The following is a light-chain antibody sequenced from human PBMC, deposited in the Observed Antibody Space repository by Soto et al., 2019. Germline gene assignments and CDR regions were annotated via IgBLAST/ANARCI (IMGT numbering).Light chain of an antibody. Sequence: DIQMTQSPSSLSASVGDRVSFSCQASHDISNYLNWYQQKSRQAPKLLIYDASNLATGVPSRFSGSRSGTEFTFTISSLQPEDTGTYYCQQYGNLHLTFGGGTKVEIK. J-gene: IGKJ4*01. V-gene: IGKV1-33*01. CDR3: QQYGNLHLT. CDR1: HDISNY. CDR2: DAS.